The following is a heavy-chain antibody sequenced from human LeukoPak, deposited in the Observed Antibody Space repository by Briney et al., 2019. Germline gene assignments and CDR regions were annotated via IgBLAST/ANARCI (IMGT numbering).Heavy chain of an antibody. CDR1: GFTFTSYG. J-gene: IGHJ1*01. Sequence: GGSLRLSCAASGFTFTSYGMSWVRQAPGKGLEWVSCITSDGERTSYAASVGGRFTISNDNRRNTLHMQKNRLRDEETDVYYCAIMHGYYDGTGYCVQWGQGTLVTVSS. CDR3: AIMHGYYDGTGYCVQ. CDR2: ITSDGERT. D-gene: IGHD3-22*01. V-gene: IGHV3-23*01.